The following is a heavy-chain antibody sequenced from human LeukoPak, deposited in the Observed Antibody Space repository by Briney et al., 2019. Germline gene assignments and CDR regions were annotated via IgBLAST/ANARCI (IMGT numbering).Heavy chain of an antibody. Sequence: SETLSLTCTVSGGSISSYYWSRIRQPAGKGLEWIGRIYTSGSTNYNPSLKSRVTMSVDTSKNQFSLKLSSVTAADTAVYYCARGSGSSLVPIYAPFDYWGQGTLVTVSS. J-gene: IGHJ4*02. D-gene: IGHD1-14*01. V-gene: IGHV4-4*07. CDR2: IYTSGST. CDR3: ARGSGSSLVPIYAPFDY. CDR1: GGSISSYY.